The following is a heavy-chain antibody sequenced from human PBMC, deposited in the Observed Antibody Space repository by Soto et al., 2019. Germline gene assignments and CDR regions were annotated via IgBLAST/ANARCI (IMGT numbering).Heavy chain of an antibody. Sequence: QVQLVQSGAEVKKPGSSVKVSCKASGGTFSSYAISWVRQAPGQGLEWMGGTITIFGTANYAQKFQGRVTITADESTSTAYMELSSLRSEDPAVYHCARGPSDRSYNLYWYFDLWGRGTLDTVSS. CDR1: GGTFSSYA. CDR2: TITIFGTA. J-gene: IGHJ2*01. D-gene: IGHD1-26*01. V-gene: IGHV1-69*12. CDR3: ARGPSDRSYNLYWYFDL.